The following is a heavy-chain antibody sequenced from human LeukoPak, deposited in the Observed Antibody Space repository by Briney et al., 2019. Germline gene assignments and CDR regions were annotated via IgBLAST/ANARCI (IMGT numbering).Heavy chain of an antibody. CDR1: GFTVSNNY. CDR2: LYSGGNT. D-gene: IGHD3-16*01. Sequence: GGSLRLSCAASGFTVSNNYMSWVRQAPGKGLEWVSVLYSGGNTYYTDSVKGRFTISRDNSKNTLYLQMNSLRAEDTAVYYCAKELGDYWGQGTLVTVSS. CDR3: AKELGDY. V-gene: IGHV3-53*05. J-gene: IGHJ4*02.